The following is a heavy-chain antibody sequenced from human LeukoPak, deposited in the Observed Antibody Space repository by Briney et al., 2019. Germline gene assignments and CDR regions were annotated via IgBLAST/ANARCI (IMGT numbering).Heavy chain of an antibody. CDR3: ASSCGGDCYSPWVFQNDY. Sequence: ASVKVSCKASGGTFSSYAISWVRQAPGQGLEWMGRIIPILGIANYAQKFQGRVTITADKSTSTAYMELSSLRSEDTAVYYCASSCGGDCYSPWVFQNDYWGQGTLVTVSS. D-gene: IGHD2-21*02. CDR2: IIPILGIA. J-gene: IGHJ4*02. V-gene: IGHV1-69*04. CDR1: GGTFSSYA.